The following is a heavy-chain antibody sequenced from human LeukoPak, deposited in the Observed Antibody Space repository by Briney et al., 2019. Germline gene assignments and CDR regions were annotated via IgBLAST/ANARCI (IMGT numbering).Heavy chain of an antibody. CDR1: GFTFSSYS. D-gene: IGHD3-3*01. CDR2: IKQDGSEK. V-gene: IGHV3-7*01. J-gene: IGHJ4*02. CDR3: VTEKFGQFLEWLFDY. Sequence: QSGGSLRPSCAASGFTFSSYSMNWVRQAPGKGPEWVANIKQDGSEKYYVDSVKGRFTISRDNAKNSLYLQMTSLKAKDTSVTYGVTEKFGQFLEWLFDYWGQGTLVTVSS.